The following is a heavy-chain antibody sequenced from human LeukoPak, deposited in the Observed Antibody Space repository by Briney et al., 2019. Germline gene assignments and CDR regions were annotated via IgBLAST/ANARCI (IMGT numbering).Heavy chain of an antibody. CDR1: GFTFSSYG. D-gene: IGHD3-9*01. V-gene: IGHV3-30*02. J-gene: IGHJ4*02. CDR3: AKDRSYYDILTGSSPFDY. Sequence: GGSLRLSCAASGFTFSSYGMHWVRQAPGKGLEWVAFIRYDGSNKYYADSVKGRFTISRDNSKNTLYLQMNSLRAEDTAVYYCAKDRSYYDILTGSSPFDYWGQGTLVTVSS. CDR2: IRYDGSNK.